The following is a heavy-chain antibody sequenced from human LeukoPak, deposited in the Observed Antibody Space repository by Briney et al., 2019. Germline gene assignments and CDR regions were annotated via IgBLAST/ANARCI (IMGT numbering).Heavy chain of an antibody. CDR1: GFTFSNAW. J-gene: IGHJ6*04. Sequence: GGSLRLSCPASGFTFSNAWMSWVRQAPGKGLEWVSYISSSGSTIYYADSVKGRFTISRDNAKNSLYLQMNSLRAEDTAVYYCAELGITMIGGVWGKGTTVTISS. CDR2: ISSSGSTI. CDR3: AELGITMIGGV. V-gene: IGHV3-11*04. D-gene: IGHD3-10*02.